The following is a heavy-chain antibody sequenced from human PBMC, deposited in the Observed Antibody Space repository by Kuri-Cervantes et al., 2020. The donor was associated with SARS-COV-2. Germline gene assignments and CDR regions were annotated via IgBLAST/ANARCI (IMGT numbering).Heavy chain of an antibody. J-gene: IGHJ4*02. CDR2: LYYSGST. V-gene: IGHV4-59*05. CDR1: GGSISTYY. CDR3: VRHPPIAVADYYFDY. D-gene: IGHD6-19*01. Sequence: GSLRLSCTVSGGSISTYYWSWIRQPPGKGLEWIGSLYYSGSTYYNPSLKSRVTISIDTSKNRFSLRLSSVTAADTAVYYCVRHPPIAVADYYFDYWGQGALVTVSS.